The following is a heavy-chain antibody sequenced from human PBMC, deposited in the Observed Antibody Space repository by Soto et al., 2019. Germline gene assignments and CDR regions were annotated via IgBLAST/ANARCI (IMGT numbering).Heavy chain of an antibody. V-gene: IGHV5-51*01. Sequence: GESLKISCKGSGYSSTSYWIGCVRQMPGKGLEWMGIIYPGDSDTRYSPSFQGQVTISADKSISTSYMQWSSLKASDTAMYYCARGGTVNTDYYGMDVWGQGTTVTVSS. CDR1: GYSSTSYW. CDR2: IYPGDSDT. D-gene: IGHD4-4*01. J-gene: IGHJ6*02. CDR3: ARGGTVNTDYYGMDV.